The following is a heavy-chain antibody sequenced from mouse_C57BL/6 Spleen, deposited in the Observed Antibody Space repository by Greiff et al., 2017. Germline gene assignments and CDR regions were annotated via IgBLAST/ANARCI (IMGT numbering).Heavy chain of an antibody. CDR1: GFSLTSYG. V-gene: IGHV2-2*01. J-gene: IGHJ4*01. CDR2: IWSGGST. D-gene: IGHD2-3*01. Sequence: QVQLQQSGPGLVQPSQSLSITCPVSGFSLTSYGVHWVRQSPGKGLEWLGVIWSGGSTDYNAAFISRLSISKDNSKSQVFFKMNSLQADDTAIYYCARRGWLLRPLAMDYWGQGTSVTVSS. CDR3: ARRGWLLRPLAMDY.